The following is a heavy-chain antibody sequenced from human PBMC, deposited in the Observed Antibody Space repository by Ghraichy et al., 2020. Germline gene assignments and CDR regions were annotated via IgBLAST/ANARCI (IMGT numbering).Heavy chain of an antibody. J-gene: IGHJ6*02. CDR3: ARDRYCSGGSCLDV. CDR1: GGTFSSYA. V-gene: IGHV1-69*13. D-gene: IGHD2-15*01. Sequence: SVKVSCKASGGTFSSYAISWVRQAPGQGLEWMGGIIPMFGTANYAQKFQGRVPITADESTSTAYMELSSLRSEDTAMYYCARDRYCSGGSCLDVCGQGTTVNVSS. CDR2: IIPMFGTA.